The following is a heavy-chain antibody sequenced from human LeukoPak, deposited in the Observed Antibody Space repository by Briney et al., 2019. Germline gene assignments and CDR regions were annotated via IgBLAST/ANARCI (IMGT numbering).Heavy chain of an antibody. J-gene: IGHJ4*02. Sequence: PGGSLRLSCAASGFTFSNYWMNWVRQAPGKGLEWVANINQDGSEKFYVDSVKGRFTISRDNAKNSLYVQMNSLRAEDTAVYYCARDGWGYRSGTLSDYWGQGSLVTASS. V-gene: IGHV3-7*01. CDR1: GFTFSNYW. CDR2: INQDGSEK. D-gene: IGHD3-10*01. CDR3: ARDGWGYRSGTLSDY.